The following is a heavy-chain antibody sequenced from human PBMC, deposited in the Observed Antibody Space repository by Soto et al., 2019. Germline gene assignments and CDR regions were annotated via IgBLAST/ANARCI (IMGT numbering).Heavy chain of an antibody. D-gene: IGHD3-22*01. J-gene: IGHJ4*02. CDR1: GGTFSSYA. V-gene: IGHV1-69*12. Sequence: QVQLVQSGAEVKKPGSSVKVSCKASGGTFSSYAISWVRQAPGQGLEWMGGIIPIFGTANYAQKFQGRVTITADASTTTVYTELSRLRAEDTAGYHCALSIRYYDSCGILDYWGQGTLVTVSS. CDR2: IIPIFGTA. CDR3: ALSIRYYDSCGILDY.